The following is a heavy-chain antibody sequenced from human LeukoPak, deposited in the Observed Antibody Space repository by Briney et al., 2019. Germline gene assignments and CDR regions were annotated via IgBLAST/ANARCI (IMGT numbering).Heavy chain of an antibody. CDR2: IYYNGKP. D-gene: IGHD3-22*01. Sequence: PSETLSLTCTVSGGSISKDYWSGLRQPPGKGRGGIGQIYYNGKPDYNPSLKSRVTISVDTSKNQFSLRLRSVPAADTALYFLANNRYHSDFNGYWNLFDNWGQGTLVAVSS. CDR1: GGSISKDY. CDR3: ANNRYHSDFNGYWNLFDN. J-gene: IGHJ4*02. V-gene: IGHV4-59*08.